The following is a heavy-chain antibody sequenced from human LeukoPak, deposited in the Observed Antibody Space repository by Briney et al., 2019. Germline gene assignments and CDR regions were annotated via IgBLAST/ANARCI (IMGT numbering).Heavy chain of an antibody. D-gene: IGHD6-13*01. CDR2: IHHSGST. V-gene: IGHV4-34*01. CDR1: GGSFSGFY. Sequence: SETPSLTCAVYGGSFSGFYWSWIRQPPGKGLEWIGEIHHSGSTNYNPSLKSRVTISVDTSKNQFSLKLSSVTAADTAVYYCARMREIAATGISGGDYWGQGTLVTVSS. J-gene: IGHJ4*02. CDR3: ARMREIAATGISGGDY.